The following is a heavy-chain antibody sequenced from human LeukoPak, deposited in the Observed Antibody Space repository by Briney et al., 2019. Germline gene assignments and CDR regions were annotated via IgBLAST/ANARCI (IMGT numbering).Heavy chain of an antibody. V-gene: IGHV3-15*01. D-gene: IGHD6-19*01. J-gene: IGHJ4*02. CDR1: GFTFSNAW. CDR3: TTTSVAGTMGY. Sequence: GGSLRLSCAASGFTFSNAWMSWVRQAPGKGLEWVGRIKSKTDGGTTDYAAPAKGRFTISRDDSKNTLYLQMNSLKTEDTAVYYCTTTSVAGTMGYWGQGTLVTVSS. CDR2: IKSKTDGGTT.